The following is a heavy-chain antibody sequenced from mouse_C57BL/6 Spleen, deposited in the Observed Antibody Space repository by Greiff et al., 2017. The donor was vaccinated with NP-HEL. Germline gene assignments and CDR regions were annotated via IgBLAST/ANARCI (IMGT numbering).Heavy chain of an antibody. Sequence: QVQLQQPGTELAKPGASVKLSCKASGYTFTSYWMHWVKQRPGQGLEWIGNINPSNGGTNYNEKFKSKATLTVDKSSSTAYMQLSSLTSEDSAVYYCARRDYYGSSYGWYFDVWGTGTTVTVSS. CDR2: INPSNGGT. J-gene: IGHJ1*03. CDR3: ARRDYYGSSYGWYFDV. V-gene: IGHV1-53*01. D-gene: IGHD1-1*01. CDR1: GYTFTSYW.